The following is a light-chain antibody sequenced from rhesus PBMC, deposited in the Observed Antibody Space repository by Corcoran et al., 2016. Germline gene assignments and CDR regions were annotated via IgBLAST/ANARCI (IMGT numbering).Light chain of an antibody. CDR3: QQHNSYPLT. J-gene: IGKJ4*01. CDR1: QAISNY. CDR2: SAA. V-gene: IGKV1S14*01. Sequence: DIQMTQSPSSLSASVGDTVTITCRASQAISNYLAWYQQKPGKAPKPLIYSAANLESGVPSRFSGSGSVKYFTLTIRRLQPEDCATYYWQQHNSYPLTFGGGTKVEIK.